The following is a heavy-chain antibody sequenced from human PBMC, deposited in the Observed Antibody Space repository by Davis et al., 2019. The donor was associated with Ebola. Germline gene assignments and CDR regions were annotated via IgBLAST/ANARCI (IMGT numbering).Heavy chain of an antibody. CDR3: ARDQAYSSSWLHFDY. V-gene: IGHV3-11*04. CDR1: GFTFSDYY. D-gene: IGHD6-13*01. J-gene: IGHJ4*02. CDR2: IGGSGDNT. Sequence: GGSLRLSCAASGFTFSDYYMSWIRQAPGKGLEWVSTIGGSGDNTYYADSVKGRFTISRDNAKNSLYLQMNSLRAEDTAVYYCARDQAYSSSWLHFDYWGQGTLVTVSS.